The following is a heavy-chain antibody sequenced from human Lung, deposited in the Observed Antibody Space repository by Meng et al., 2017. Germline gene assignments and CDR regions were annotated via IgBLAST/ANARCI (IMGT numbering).Heavy chain of an antibody. Sequence: QVQLVESGGGVGQPGRYLRLSCAASGFTFSSSGMHWVRQAPGKGLEWVTVISYDGSNKYYADSVKGRFTISRDNSKNTLYLHMNSLRAEDTAVYYCAKPVWTPNRGYSSCLDYWGQGTLVTVSS. V-gene: IGHV3-30*18. J-gene: IGHJ4*02. CDR1: GFTFSSSG. CDR3: AKPVWTPNRGYSSCLDY. D-gene: IGHD6-25*01. CDR2: ISYDGSNK.